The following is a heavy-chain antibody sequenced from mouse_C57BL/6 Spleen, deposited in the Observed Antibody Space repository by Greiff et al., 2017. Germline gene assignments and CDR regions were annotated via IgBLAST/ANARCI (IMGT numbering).Heavy chain of an antibody. CDR3: ARLMMVTRIYYYAMDY. V-gene: IGHV1-59*01. D-gene: IGHD2-3*01. J-gene: IGHJ4*01. CDR1: GYTFTSYW. CDR2: IDPSDSYT. Sequence: QVQLQQPGAELVRPGTSVKLSCKASGYTFTSYWMHWVKQRPGQGLEWIGVIDPSDSYTNYNQKFKGKATLTVDTSSSTAYMQLSSLTSEYSAVYYCARLMMVTRIYYYAMDYWGQGTSVTVSS.